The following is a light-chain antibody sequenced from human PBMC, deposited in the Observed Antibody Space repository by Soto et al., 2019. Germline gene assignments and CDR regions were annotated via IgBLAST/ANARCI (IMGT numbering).Light chain of an antibody. J-gene: IGLJ2*01. CDR1: SSNIGAGYD. Sequence: QAVVTQPPSVSGAPGQRVTISCTGSSSNIGAGYDVHWYQQLPGTAPKLLIYGDSTRPSGVPDRFSGSKSGTSASLAITGLQAEDEADYYCQSYDTSLSAHVVFGGGTKLTVL. CDR2: GDS. V-gene: IGLV1-40*01. CDR3: QSYDTSLSAHVV.